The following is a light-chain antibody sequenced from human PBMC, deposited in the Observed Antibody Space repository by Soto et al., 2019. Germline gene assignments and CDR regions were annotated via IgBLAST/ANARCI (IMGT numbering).Light chain of an antibody. Sequence: EILITPSPFTLSVSPGERASLSCRASQSVSSYLAWYQHIPGQAPRLLIYGASNRATGVPARFSGSGSGTEFTLTISSLQSEDFAVYYCQQHGSSPRTFGQGTQVDI. CDR3: QQHGSSPRT. CDR1: QSVSSY. J-gene: IGKJ1*01. CDR2: GAS. V-gene: IGKV3D-15*01.